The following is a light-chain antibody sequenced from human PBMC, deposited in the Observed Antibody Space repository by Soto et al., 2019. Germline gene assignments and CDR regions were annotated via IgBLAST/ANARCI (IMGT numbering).Light chain of an antibody. J-gene: IGKJ3*01. CDR3: QQYGTSLFS. CDR1: QSIGSSY. Sequence: EVVLTQSPGTLSLSPGERATLSCRASQSIGSSYLAWYQQKPGQAPRLLIYGASSRATGIPARFSGSGSGTDFTLTISSLEPEDFAVYYCQQYGTSLFSFGPGTKVDIK. V-gene: IGKV3-20*01. CDR2: GAS.